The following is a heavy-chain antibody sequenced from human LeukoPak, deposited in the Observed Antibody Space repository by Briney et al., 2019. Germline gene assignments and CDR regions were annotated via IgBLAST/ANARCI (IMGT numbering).Heavy chain of an antibody. D-gene: IGHD3-16*01. Sequence: SGTLSLTCAVSGGSISSSNWWSWVRQPPGKGLEWIGEIYYSGSTNYNPSLKSRVTISVDTSKNQFSLKLSSVTAADTAVYYCARGSLAMDYWGQGTLVTVSS. V-gene: IGHV4-4*02. CDR2: IYYSGST. CDR3: ARGSLAMDY. J-gene: IGHJ4*02. CDR1: GGSISSSNW.